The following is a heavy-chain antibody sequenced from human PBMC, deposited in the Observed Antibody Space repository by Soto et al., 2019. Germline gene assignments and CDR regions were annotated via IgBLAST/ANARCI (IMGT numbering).Heavy chain of an antibody. Sequence: QVQLVESGGGVVQPGRSLRLSCAASGFTFSSYGMHWVRQAPGKGLEWVAVISYDGSNKYYADSVKGRFTISRDNSKNTLYRQMNSLRAEDTAVYYCASGYYYDSSGYYYGAFDIWGQGTMVTVSS. D-gene: IGHD3-22*01. CDR3: ASGYYYDSSGYYYGAFDI. J-gene: IGHJ3*02. V-gene: IGHV3-30*03. CDR1: GFTFSSYG. CDR2: ISYDGSNK.